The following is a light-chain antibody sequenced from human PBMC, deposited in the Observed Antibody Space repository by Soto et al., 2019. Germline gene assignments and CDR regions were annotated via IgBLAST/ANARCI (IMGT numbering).Light chain of an antibody. CDR1: QDIRSR. CDR2: DAS. V-gene: IGKV1-5*01. Sequence: DFQMTQSPSTLSASVGYRFTITCRASQDIRSRLAWFQHKPGKAPKLLIYDASSLESGVPQRFSGSGSGTEFTLTVSSLQPEDFATYYCQQSYTTPITFGQGTRLEIK. CDR3: QQSYTTPIT. J-gene: IGKJ5*01.